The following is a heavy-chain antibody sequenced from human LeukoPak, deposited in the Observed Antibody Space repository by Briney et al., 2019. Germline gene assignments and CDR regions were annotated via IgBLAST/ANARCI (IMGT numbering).Heavy chain of an antibody. CDR1: GDSISSYY. CDR2: ISYSGGT. CDR3: ARLHYNWFDP. J-gene: IGHJ5*02. D-gene: IGHD3-10*01. V-gene: IGHV4-59*08. Sequence: SETLSLTCNVSGDSISSYYWSWIRQPPGKGLEWIGYISYSGGTNYNPSLKSRVTISVDTSKNQFSLRLSSVTAADTAVYFCARLHYNWFDPWGQGTLVTVSS.